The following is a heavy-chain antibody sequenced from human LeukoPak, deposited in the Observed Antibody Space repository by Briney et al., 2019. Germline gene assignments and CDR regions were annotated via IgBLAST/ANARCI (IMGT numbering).Heavy chain of an antibody. V-gene: IGHV3-74*01. CDR2: INSDGSST. D-gene: IGHD2-15*01. CDR1: GFTFSSYW. Sequence: GGSLRLSCAASGFTFSSYWMHWVRQAPGKGLGWVSRINSDGSSTSYADSVKGRFTISRDNAKNTLHLQMNSLRAEDTAVYYCARPSGYCSGGSCPRWFDPWGQGTLVTVSS. J-gene: IGHJ5*02. CDR3: ARPSGYCSGGSCPRWFDP.